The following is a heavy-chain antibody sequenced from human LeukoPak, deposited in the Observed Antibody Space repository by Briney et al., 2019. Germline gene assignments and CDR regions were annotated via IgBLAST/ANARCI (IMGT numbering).Heavy chain of an antibody. J-gene: IGHJ3*01. D-gene: IGHD3-22*01. CDR3: AGWNGADSSGSYFV. Sequence: PGGSLRLSCAASGFSFSSHGMHWVHQAPGKGLEWVALIWFDGSQIYYSDSVKGRFTIARDNSKNTLYLQMNSLSAEDTAMYYCAGWNGADSSGSYFVWGQGTMVTVSS. CDR1: GFSFSSHG. V-gene: IGHV3-33*01. CDR2: IWFDGSQI.